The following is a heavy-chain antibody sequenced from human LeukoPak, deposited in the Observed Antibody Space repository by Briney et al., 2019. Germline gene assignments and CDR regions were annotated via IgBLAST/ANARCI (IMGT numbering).Heavy chain of an antibody. CDR1: GFTFSNYA. V-gene: IGHV3-30-3*01. D-gene: IGHD6-19*01. CDR2: ISDDGSRK. Sequence: PGGSLRLSCAATGFTFSNYAIHWGRQAPGKGLEWVAFISDDGSRKHYADSVKGRFTISRDNSKNTLNLQMNSLRAEDTAVYYCARRYSSGWYGIDYWGQGTLVTVSS. J-gene: IGHJ4*02. CDR3: ARRYSSGWYGIDY.